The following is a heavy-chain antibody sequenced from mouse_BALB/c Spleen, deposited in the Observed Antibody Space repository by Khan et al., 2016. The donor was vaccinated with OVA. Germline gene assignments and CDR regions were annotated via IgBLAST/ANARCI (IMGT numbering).Heavy chain of an antibody. CDR2: IWGDGST. Sequence: QVQLKQSGPALVAPSQSLSITCTVSGFSLTSYGVNGVRQPPGKGLEWLGVIWGDGSTNYHSVLISRLSISKDNSKSQVFLKLNSLQTDDTATYYCVKQNYGTLYAMDYWGQGTAVTVSS. J-gene: IGHJ4*01. CDR1: GFSLTSYG. D-gene: IGHD2-1*01. V-gene: IGHV2-3*01. CDR3: VKQNYGTLYAMDY.